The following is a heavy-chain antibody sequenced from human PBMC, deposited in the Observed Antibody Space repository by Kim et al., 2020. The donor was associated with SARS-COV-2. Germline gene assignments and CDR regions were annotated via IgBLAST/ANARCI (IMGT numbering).Heavy chain of an antibody. CDR1: GYSFTSYT. D-gene: IGHD3-10*01. Sequence: ASVKVSCKASGYSFTSYTVHWVRQAPGQSLEWLGWINGGNGDTIYSQKFQGRVTITRDTSTSTAYMELSSLRSEDTAVYYCARDDGAYYFGSGTPFDYRGRGTLVT. V-gene: IGHV1-3*01. CDR3: ARDDGAYYFGSGTPFDY. J-gene: IGHJ4*02. CDR2: INGGNGDT.